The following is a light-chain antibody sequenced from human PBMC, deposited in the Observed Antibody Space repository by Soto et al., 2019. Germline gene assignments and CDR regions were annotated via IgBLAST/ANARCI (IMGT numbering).Light chain of an antibody. CDR3: SSYSYLDIPVL. Sequence: QSVLTQPASVSGSPGQSITISCFGSDTDIGNYNYVSWYQQYPGKVPKLLIYEVVRRPSGISTRFSGSKSGTTASLTISGLQPEDEAHYYCSSYSYLDIPVLLGGGTKLTGL. CDR1: DTDIGNYNY. J-gene: IGLJ2*01. V-gene: IGLV2-14*01. CDR2: EVV.